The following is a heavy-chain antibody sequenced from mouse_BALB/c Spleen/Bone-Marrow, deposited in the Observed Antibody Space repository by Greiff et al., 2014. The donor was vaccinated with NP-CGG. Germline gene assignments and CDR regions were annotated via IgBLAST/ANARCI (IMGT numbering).Heavy chain of an antibody. CDR2: IWGXXXX. CDR1: GFSLTGYG. CDR3: ARDHYYRYPYAMDY. V-gene: IGHV2-6-7*01. D-gene: IGHD2-14*01. J-gene: IGHJ4*01. Sequence: QVQLKESGPGLVAPSQSXSXXCTXSGFSLTGYGVNWVRQPPGKGXEWLGMIWGXXXXXXXXXXXXRXXXSKXXSKSQVFLKMNSLQTDDTARYYCARDHYYRYPYAMDYWGQGTSVTVSS.